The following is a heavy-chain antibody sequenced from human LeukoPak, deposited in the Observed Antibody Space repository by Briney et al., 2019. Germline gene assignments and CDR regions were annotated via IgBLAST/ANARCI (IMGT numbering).Heavy chain of an antibody. CDR1: GFSVSGNY. J-gene: IGHJ4*02. CDR3: ARDSTTLGEFDY. D-gene: IGHD1-1*01. CDR2: IYSGGNT. Sequence: GGSLRLSCAASGFSVSGNYMSWVRQAPGKGLEWVSVIYSGGNTYYADPVKGRFTISRDNSKNRLYLQMNSLSAEDTAVYYCARDSTTLGEFDYWGQGILVTVSS. V-gene: IGHV3-53*01.